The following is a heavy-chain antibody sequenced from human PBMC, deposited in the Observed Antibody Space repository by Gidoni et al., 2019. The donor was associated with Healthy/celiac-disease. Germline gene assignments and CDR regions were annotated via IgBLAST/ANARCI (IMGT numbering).Heavy chain of an antibody. CDR1: GFTFSSYA. J-gene: IGHJ4*02. CDR2: ISGSGGST. CDR3: AKDLTYEHQRVGY. Sequence: EVQLLESGGGLVQPGGSLRLYVAASGFTFSSYAMSWVRQAPGKGLEWVSAISGSGGSTYYADSVKGRFTISRDNSKNTLYLQMNSLRAEDTAVYYCAKDLTYEHQRVGYWGQGTLVTVSS. V-gene: IGHV3-23*01. D-gene: IGHD3-3*01.